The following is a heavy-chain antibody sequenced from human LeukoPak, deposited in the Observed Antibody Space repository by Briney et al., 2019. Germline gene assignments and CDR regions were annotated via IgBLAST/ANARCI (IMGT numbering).Heavy chain of an antibody. V-gene: IGHV3-7*01. CDR1: GFTFTSYW. Sequence: GGSLRLSCAASGFTFTSYWMTWVRQAPGKGLEWVANVRQDGGATYYGDSVKGRFTIYRDNSKNSLFLQMNSLRADDTAIYYCATSKDTAGGPYWGQGTLVTVSS. CDR3: ATSKDTAGGPY. D-gene: IGHD5-18*01. CDR2: VRQDGGAT. J-gene: IGHJ4*02.